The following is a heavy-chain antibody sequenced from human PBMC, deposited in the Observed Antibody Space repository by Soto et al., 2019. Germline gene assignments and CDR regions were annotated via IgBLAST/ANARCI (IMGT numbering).Heavy chain of an antibody. V-gene: IGHV5-51*01. CDR2: IYPGDSDT. D-gene: IGHD2-21*01. Sequence: PGESLKISCKGLGYNFPDYWIALVRQIPWKGLEYMGIIYPGDSDTRYSPSFQGQVTISADKSISTAYLQWNSLEASDTAMYYCARHGEDGQTQFRLSGFAPSGQGPLVTLSS. J-gene: IGHJ5*02. CDR3: ARHGEDGQTQFRLSGFAP. CDR1: GYNFPDYW.